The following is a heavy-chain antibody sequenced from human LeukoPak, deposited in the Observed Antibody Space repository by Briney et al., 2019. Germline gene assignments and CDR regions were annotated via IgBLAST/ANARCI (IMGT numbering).Heavy chain of an antibody. CDR2: ISSSSTI. V-gene: IGHV3-48*01. CDR3: ARGVASPYFDY. J-gene: IGHJ4*02. CDR1: GFTFSSYS. D-gene: IGHD2-15*01. Sequence: GGSLRLSCAASGFTFSSYSMTWVRQAPGKGLEWVSYISSSSTIYYADSVKGRFTISRDNAKNSLYLQMNSLRAEDTAVYYCARGVASPYFDYWGQGTLVTVSS.